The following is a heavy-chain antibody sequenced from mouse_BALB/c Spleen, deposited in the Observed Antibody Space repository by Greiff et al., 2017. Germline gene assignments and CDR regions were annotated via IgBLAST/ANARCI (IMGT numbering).Heavy chain of an antibody. V-gene: IGHV1-14*01. D-gene: IGHD2-4*01. CDR2: INPYNDGT. CDR1: GYTFTSYV. J-gene: IGHJ4*01. CDR3: ARAIYYDYDGDAMDY. Sequence: VQLQQSGPELVKPGASVKMSCKASGYTFTSYVMHWVKQKPGQGLEWIGYINPYNDGTKYNEKFKGKATLTSDKSSSTAYMELSSLTSEDSAVYYCARAIYYDYDGDAMDYWGQGTSVTVSS.